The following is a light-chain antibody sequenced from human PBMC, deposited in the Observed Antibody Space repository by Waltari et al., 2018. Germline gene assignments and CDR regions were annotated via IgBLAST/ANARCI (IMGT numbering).Light chain of an antibody. Sequence: SCRASQSVSRWLAWYQQKPGQPPRLLIYGASSRATGIPDRFSGSGSGKDFSLTISRLEPEDSAVYYCQKYGTLPATFGQGTKVEVK. CDR1: QSVSRW. CDR3: QKYGTLPAT. J-gene: IGKJ1*01. CDR2: GAS. V-gene: IGKV3-20*01.